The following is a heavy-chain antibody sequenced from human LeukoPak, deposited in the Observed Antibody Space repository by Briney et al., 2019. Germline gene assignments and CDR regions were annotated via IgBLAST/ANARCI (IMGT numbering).Heavy chain of an antibody. D-gene: IGHD3-3*01. CDR2: IPHDGSNA. CDR1: GFTFTRNC. V-gene: IGHV3-30*03. CDR3: ATGSDYYYAS. J-gene: IGHJ5*02. Sequence: GGSLRLSCVASGFTFTRNCMHWVRQAPGKGLEWVAAIPHDGSNALYADSVKGRFTISRDDSKNTQYLQMNSLRIEDSAMYYCATGSDYYYASWGRGTLVTVSS.